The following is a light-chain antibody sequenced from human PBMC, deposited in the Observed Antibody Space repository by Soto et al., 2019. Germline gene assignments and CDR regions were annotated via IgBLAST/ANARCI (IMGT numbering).Light chain of an antibody. Sequence: EIVLTQSPVTLSLSPGERATLSCRASQSLRSSYLAWYQQKPGQAPRILIYAASSRATGIPDRFSGSGSETDFTLTISRLEPEDSAVYYCQQYDTSPRTFGQGTKVDIK. CDR1: QSLRSSY. V-gene: IGKV3-20*01. J-gene: IGKJ1*01. CDR2: AAS. CDR3: QQYDTSPRT.